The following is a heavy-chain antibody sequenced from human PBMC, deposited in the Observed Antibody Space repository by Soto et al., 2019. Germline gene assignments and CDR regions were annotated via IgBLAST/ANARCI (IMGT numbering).Heavy chain of an antibody. V-gene: IGHV4-59*08. CDR2: IYYSGST. J-gene: IGHJ5*02. Sequence: QVQLQESGPGLVRPSETLSLTCTVSGGSISGNYWSWIRQPPGRGLEWIGYIYYSGSTYVSPSLKSRVTMSVDTSENKFFRKLRSVTAADTAVYYCARTPIGYCSGGTCSNWFDPWGQGTLVTVSS. CDR3: ARTPIGYCSGGTCSNWFDP. CDR1: GGSISGNY. D-gene: IGHD2-15*01.